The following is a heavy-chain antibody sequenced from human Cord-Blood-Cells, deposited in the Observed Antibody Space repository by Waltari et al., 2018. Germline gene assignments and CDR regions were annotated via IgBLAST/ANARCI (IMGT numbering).Heavy chain of an antibody. CDR2: IYYSGST. Sequence: QLQLQESGPGLVKPSETLSLTCTVPGGSISSSRHHWCWIRQPTGKGLEWIGSIYYSGSTYYNPSLKSRVTISVDTGKNQFSLKLSSVTAADTAVYYCARRTLLRYFDYWGQGTLVTVSS. CDR3: ARRTLLRYFDY. D-gene: IGHD3-9*01. CDR1: GGSISSSRHH. J-gene: IGHJ4*02. V-gene: IGHV4-39*01.